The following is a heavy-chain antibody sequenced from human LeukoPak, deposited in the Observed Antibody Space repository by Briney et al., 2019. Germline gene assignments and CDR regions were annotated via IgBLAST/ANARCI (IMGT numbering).Heavy chain of an antibody. J-gene: IGHJ4*02. D-gene: IGHD4-23*01. CDR2: ISSGSHTI. Sequence: GGSLRLSCAASGFTFISYAMSWVRQAPGKGLEWVSYISSGSHTIYHADSVKGRFTIPRDNAKNSLYLQMNSLRDEDTAVYYCVREGIYGGNSDPDYWGQGTLVTVSS. V-gene: IGHV3-48*02. CDR3: VREGIYGGNSDPDY. CDR1: GFTFISYA.